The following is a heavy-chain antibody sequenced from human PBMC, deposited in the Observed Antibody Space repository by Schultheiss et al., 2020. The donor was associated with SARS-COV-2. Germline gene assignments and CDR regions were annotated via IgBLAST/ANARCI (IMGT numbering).Heavy chain of an antibody. CDR3: ARGNVVVTHWYFDL. CDR2: IYYSGST. CDR1: GGSFSGYY. D-gene: IGHD2-21*02. V-gene: IGHV4-59*12. J-gene: IGHJ2*01. Sequence: SQTLSLTCAVYGGSFSGYYWSWIRQPPGKGLEWIGYIYYSGSTYYNPPLKSRVTMSVDTSKNQFSLKLSSVTAADTAVYYCARGNVVVTHWYFDLWGRGTLVTVSS.